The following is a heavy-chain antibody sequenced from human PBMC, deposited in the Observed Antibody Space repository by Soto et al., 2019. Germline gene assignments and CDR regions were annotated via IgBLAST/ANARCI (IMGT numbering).Heavy chain of an antibody. CDR1: GFTFSSYA. CDR2: ISSSGITT. J-gene: IGHJ4*02. D-gene: IGHD2-15*01. CDR3: AKDSGGGSGGSRVRQPSDF. V-gene: IGHV3-23*01. Sequence: EVQLLESGGGLVQPGGSLRLSCAASGFTFSSYAMTWVRQAPGKGLEWVSGISSSGITTYYADSVKGRLTISRDNSKNTLFRQMNSVRADEKAIYYCAKDSGGGSGGSRVRQPSDFWGQGTLVTVSS.